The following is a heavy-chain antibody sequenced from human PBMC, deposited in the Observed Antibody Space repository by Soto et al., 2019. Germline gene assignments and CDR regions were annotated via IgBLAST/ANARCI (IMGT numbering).Heavy chain of an antibody. CDR2: ISSDGSST. D-gene: IGHD6-19*01. V-gene: IGHV3-74*01. CDR3: ASLYSSAWARDY. Sequence: GGSLRLSCAASGFTFSSCWMHWVRQAPGKGLVWVSRISSDGSSTNYADSVKGRFTISRDNAKNTLYLQMNNLRAEDTAVYYCASLYSSAWARDYWGQGTLVTVSS. CDR1: GFTFSSCW. J-gene: IGHJ4*02.